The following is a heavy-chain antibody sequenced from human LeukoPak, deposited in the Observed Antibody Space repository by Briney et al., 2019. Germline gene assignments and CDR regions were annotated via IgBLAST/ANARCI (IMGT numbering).Heavy chain of an antibody. CDR3: ARLDYNYESSGFWGYYYYYMDV. V-gene: IGHV1-18*01. D-gene: IGHD3-22*01. CDR2: ISAYNGNT. CDR1: GYTFTSFA. Sequence: ASVKVSCKASGYTFTSFAITWVRQAPGQGLEWMGWISAYNGNTNYAQKFQGRVTMTTNTSTSIAYMEVRSLRSDDTAVYYCARLDYNYESSGFWGYYYYYMDVWGKGTTVTVSS. J-gene: IGHJ6*03.